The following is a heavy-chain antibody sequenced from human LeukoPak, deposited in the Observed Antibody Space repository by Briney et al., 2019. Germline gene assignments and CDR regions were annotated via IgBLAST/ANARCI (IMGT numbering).Heavy chain of an antibody. J-gene: IGHJ4*02. CDR2: MNPNSGNT. D-gene: IGHD6-19*01. CDR3: ARGSWRRRDRRGWYLVDY. CDR1: GYTFTSYD. Sequence: ASVKVSCKASGYTFTSYDINWVRQATGQGLEWMGWMNPNSGNTGYAQKFQGRVTMTRNTSISTAYMELSSLRSEDTAGYYCARGSWRRRDRRGWYLVDYWGQGTLVTVSS. V-gene: IGHV1-8*01.